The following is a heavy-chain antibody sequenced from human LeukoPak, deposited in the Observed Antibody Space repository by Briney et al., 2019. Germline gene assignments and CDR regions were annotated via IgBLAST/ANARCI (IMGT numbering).Heavy chain of an antibody. J-gene: IGHJ4*02. CDR2: IYYSGST. CDR1: GGSISSSSYY. V-gene: IGHV4-39*01. D-gene: IGHD3-3*01. Sequence: SETLSLTCTVSGGSISSSSYYWGWIRQPPGKGLEWIGSIYYSGSTYYNPSLKSRVTISVDTSKNQFSLKLSSVTAADTAVYYCARDYYDFWSGYSYYFDYWGQGTLVTVYS. CDR3: ARDYYDFWSGYSYYFDY.